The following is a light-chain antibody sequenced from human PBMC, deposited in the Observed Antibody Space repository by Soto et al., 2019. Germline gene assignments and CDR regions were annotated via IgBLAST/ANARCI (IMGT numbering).Light chain of an antibody. J-gene: IGKJ5*01. Sequence: EIVLTQSPATLSLSPGERATLSCRASQSVSSYLAWYQQKPGQAPRLLIYDASNRATGTPARFSGSGSGTDFTLTISSLEPEDFAVYYCQQRRNWAITFGQGTRLEIK. CDR1: QSVSSY. V-gene: IGKV3-11*01. CDR3: QQRRNWAIT. CDR2: DAS.